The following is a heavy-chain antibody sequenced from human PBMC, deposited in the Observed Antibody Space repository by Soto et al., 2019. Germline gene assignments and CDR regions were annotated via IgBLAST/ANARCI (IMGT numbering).Heavy chain of an antibody. V-gene: IGHV4-31*11. D-gene: IGHD6-13*01. CDR2: FHGGGST. CDR3: VRGKDKDDSSFWFY. CDR1: DGSLSSGGYY. J-gene: IGHJ4*01. Sequence: SETLSLTCVVSDGSLSSGGYYWSWIGQPPGEGLEWLGFFHGGGSTLYSPFRKSRLSISIETSERQFSLKLGSVTAADTAVYYCVRGKDKDDSSFWFYWGQGTPLTVPS.